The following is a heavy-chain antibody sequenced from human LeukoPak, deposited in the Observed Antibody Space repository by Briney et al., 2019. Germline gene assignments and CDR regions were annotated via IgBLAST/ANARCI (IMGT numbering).Heavy chain of an antibody. V-gene: IGHV4-59*01. CDR1: GGSISSYY. D-gene: IGHD6-19*01. CDR2: IYYSGST. CDR3: ARDLGIAVAGNYYYYGMDV. J-gene: IGHJ6*02. Sequence: SETLSLTCTVSGGSISSYYWSWIRQPPGKGLEWIGYIYYSGSTNYNPSLKSRVTISVDTSKNQFSLKLSSVTAADTAVYYCARDLGIAVAGNYYYYGMDVWGQGTLVTVSS.